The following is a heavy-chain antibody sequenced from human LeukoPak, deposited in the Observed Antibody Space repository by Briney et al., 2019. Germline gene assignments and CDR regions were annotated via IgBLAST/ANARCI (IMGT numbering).Heavy chain of an antibody. J-gene: IGHJ4*02. CDR1: GYTFNVYY. Sequence: ASVKVSCKASGYTFNVYYIHWVRQAPGQGLEWMAWINPNSGGTDYADRFQGRVTVTRDTSISTGYMELTRLRSDDTAVYYCTRGARGGGYEAFDFRGQGTLVTVSS. V-gene: IGHV1-2*02. CDR3: TRGARGGGYEAFDF. D-gene: IGHD5-12*01. CDR2: INPNSGGT.